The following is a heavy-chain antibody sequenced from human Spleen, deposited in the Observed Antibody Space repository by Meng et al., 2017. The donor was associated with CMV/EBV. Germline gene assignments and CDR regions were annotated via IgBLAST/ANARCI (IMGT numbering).Heavy chain of an antibody. V-gene: IGHV1-24*01. J-gene: IGHJ4*02. Sequence: ASVKVSCKVSGYTLTELSMHWVRQAPGKGLEWMGGFDPEDGETIYAQKFQGRVTMTTDTSTSTAYMELRSLRSDDTAVYYCARGGGHCSSTSCYTYDYWGQGTLVTVSS. D-gene: IGHD2-2*02. CDR2: FDPEDGET. CDR3: ARGGGHCSSTSCYTYDY. CDR1: GYTLTELS.